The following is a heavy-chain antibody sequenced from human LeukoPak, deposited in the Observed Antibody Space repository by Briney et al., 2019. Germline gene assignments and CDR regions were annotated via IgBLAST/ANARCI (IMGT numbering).Heavy chain of an antibody. CDR2: INHSGST. V-gene: IGHV4-34*01. CDR1: GGSFSGYY. D-gene: IGHD5-18*01. Sequence: PSETLSLTCAVYGGSFSGYYWSWIRQPPGKGLEWIGEINHSGSTNYNPSLKSRVTISVDTSKNQFSLKLSSVTAADTAVYYCARSYGNYYFDYWGQGTLVTVSS. J-gene: IGHJ4*02. CDR3: ARSYGNYYFDY.